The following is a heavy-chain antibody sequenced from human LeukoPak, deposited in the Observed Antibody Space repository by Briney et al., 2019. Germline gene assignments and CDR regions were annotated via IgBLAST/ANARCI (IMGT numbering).Heavy chain of an antibody. Sequence: GGSLRLSCAASGFTFSRSNMNWVRQAPGKGLEWVSYISSSGSIIYYADSVKGRFTISRDNARNSLYLQMNSLRAEDTAVYYCARNYGDSNYYYYSMDVWGKGTTVTISS. J-gene: IGHJ6*03. CDR3: ARNYGDSNYYYYSMDV. V-gene: IGHV3-48*03. CDR1: GFTFSRSN. CDR2: ISSSGSII. D-gene: IGHD4-17*01.